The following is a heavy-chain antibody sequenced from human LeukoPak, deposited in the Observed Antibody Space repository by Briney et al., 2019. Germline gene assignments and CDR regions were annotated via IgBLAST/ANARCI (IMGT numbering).Heavy chain of an antibody. D-gene: IGHD4-17*01. CDR3: AKVGATVSRFPMWFQH. V-gene: IGHV3-23*01. CDR1: GFTFSSYA. Sequence: GGSLRLSCAASGFTFSSYAMSWVRQAPGKGLEWVSAISGSGGSTYYADSVKGRFTISRGNSKNTLYLQMNSLRAEDTAVYYCAKVGATVSRFPMWFQHWGQGTLVTVSS. CDR2: ISGSGGST. J-gene: IGHJ1*01.